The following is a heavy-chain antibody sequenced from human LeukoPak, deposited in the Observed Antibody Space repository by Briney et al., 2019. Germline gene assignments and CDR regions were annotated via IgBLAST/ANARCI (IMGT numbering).Heavy chain of an antibody. CDR3: ARGYPFFDF. CDR2: IGYSGKT. CDR1: GGSISSGTFY. V-gene: IGHV4-31*03. J-gene: IGHJ5*01. D-gene: IGHD5-18*01. Sequence: PSETLSLTCSVSGGSISSGTFYWNWIRQHPGKGLEWIGYIGYSGKTYYKPSLKSRLTISRDTSKNQLSLRLTSVTAADTAVYYCARGYPFFDFWGQGTLVTVSS.